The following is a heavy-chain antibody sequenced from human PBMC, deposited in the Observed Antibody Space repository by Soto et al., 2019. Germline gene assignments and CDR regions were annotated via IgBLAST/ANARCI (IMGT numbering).Heavy chain of an antibody. J-gene: IGHJ6*02. V-gene: IGHV1-69*13. CDR1: GGTFSSYA. CDR3: ATDSSSATDPYYYYGMDV. CDR2: IIPIFGTA. D-gene: IGHD6-6*01. Sequence: GASVKVSCKASGGTFSSYAISWVRQAPGQGLEWMGGIIPIFGTANYAQKFQGRVTITADESTSTAYMELSSLRSEDTAVYYCATDSSSATDPYYYYGMDVWGQGTTVTVSS.